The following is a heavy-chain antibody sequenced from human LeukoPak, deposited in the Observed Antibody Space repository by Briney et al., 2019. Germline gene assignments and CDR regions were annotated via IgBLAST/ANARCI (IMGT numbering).Heavy chain of an antibody. CDR3: ARDRMGSAHYFDY. D-gene: IGHD2-15*01. Sequence: GGSLRLSCAASGFTFSSYAMHWVRQAPGKGLEWVAVISYDGSNKYYADSVKGRFSISRDNSKNTLYLQMNSLRAEDTAVYYCARDRMGSAHYFDYWGQGTLVTVSS. V-gene: IGHV3-30-3*01. CDR2: ISYDGSNK. CDR1: GFTFSSYA. J-gene: IGHJ4*02.